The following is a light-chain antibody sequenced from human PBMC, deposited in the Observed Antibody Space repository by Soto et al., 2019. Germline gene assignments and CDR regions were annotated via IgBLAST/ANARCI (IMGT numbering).Light chain of an antibody. CDR1: QSVSSN. CDR2: GAS. V-gene: IGKV3-15*01. J-gene: IGKJ1*01. CDR3: LQYDDWHRT. Sequence: EIVLTQSQATLSVSPLERGTLXCRASQSVSSNLAWYQQKPGQAPRLLIYGASTRATGIPARFSGSGSGTDFTLTISSLQSEDFAVYYCLQYDDWHRTFGQGTKVDNK.